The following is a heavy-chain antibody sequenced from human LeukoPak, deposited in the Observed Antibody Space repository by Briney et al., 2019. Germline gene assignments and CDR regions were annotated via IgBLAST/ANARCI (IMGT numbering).Heavy chain of an antibody. CDR3: ARVGSSGWYVHPTLDY. CDR1: GYTFGDYY. J-gene: IGHJ4*02. Sequence: ASVKVSCKASGYTFGDYYIHWVRQAPGQGLEWMAWINPSNGDTNYAQKFQGRVTMTRDTSISTAYMELTRLTSDDTAVYYCARVGSSGWYVHPTLDYWGRGTLVTVSS. D-gene: IGHD6-19*01. V-gene: IGHV1-2*02. CDR2: INPSNGDT.